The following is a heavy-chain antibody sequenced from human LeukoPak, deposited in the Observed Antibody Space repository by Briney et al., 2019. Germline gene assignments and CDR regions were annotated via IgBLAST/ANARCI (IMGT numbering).Heavy chain of an antibody. Sequence: GGSLRLSCATSGFTFSNYSLNWVRQAPGKGLEWVSSISTTTSYYADSVKGRFSISRDNAKNSLYLLLISMRADDTAVYYCGRYLRSTSGSIWGQGTLVTVSS. CDR1: GFTFSNYS. CDR2: ISTTTS. V-gene: IGHV3-21*01. CDR3: GRYLRSTSGSI. D-gene: IGHD3-3*01. J-gene: IGHJ4*02.